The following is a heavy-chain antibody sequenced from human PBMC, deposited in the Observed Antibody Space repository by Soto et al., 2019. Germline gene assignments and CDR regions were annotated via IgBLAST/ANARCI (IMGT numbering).Heavy chain of an antibody. CDR2: INVYNGNT. J-gene: IGHJ4*02. Sequence: ASVKVSCKASGYTFTNYGISWVRQAPRQGLEWMGWINVYNGNTKYAQKVQGGVTMTTDTSTSTAYMELRSLRSDDTAVYYCARMNYYDTSGYPFDYWGQGMMVTVSS. CDR3: ARMNYYDTSGYPFDY. CDR1: GYTFTNYG. V-gene: IGHV1-18*01. D-gene: IGHD3-22*01.